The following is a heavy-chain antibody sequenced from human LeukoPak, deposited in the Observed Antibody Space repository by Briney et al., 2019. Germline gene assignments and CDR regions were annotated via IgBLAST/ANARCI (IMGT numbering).Heavy chain of an antibody. Sequence: KPGGSLRLSCAASGFTFSNYTMNWVRQAPGKGLEWVSSISSSSSYIHYADSVKGRFSISRDNAKNSLYLQMNSLRAEDTAVYYCARDSISGDFYYDGAGEPFDYWGQGTLVTVSS. D-gene: IGHD3-22*01. CDR1: GFTFSNYT. CDR2: ISSSSSYI. V-gene: IGHV3-21*01. CDR3: ARDSISGDFYYDGAGEPFDY. J-gene: IGHJ4*02.